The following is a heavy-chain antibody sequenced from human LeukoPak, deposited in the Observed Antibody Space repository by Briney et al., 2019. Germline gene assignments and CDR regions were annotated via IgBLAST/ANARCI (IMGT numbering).Heavy chain of an antibody. CDR1: GGTLSSYA. V-gene: IGHV1-69*04. CDR3: ARDRHWEVQLDY. D-gene: IGHD5-24*01. CDR2: IIPILGIA. Sequence: ASVKVSCKASGGTLSSYAISWVRQAPGQGLEWMGRIIPILGIANYAQKFQGRVTITADKSTSTAYMELSSLRSEDTAVYYCARDRHWEVQLDYWGQGTLVTVSS. J-gene: IGHJ4*02.